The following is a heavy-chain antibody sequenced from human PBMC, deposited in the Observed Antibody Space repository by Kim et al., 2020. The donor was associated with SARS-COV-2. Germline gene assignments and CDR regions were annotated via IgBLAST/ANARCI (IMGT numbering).Heavy chain of an antibody. CDR3: AKDQAPYYGSGSSKLNWFDP. CDR2: ISGSGGST. J-gene: IGHJ5*02. D-gene: IGHD3-10*01. Sequence: GGSLRLSCAASGFTFSSYAMSWVRQAPGKGLEWVSAISGSGGSTYYADSVKGRFTISRDNSKNTLYLQMNSLRAEDTAVYYCAKDQAPYYGSGSSKLNWFDPWGQGTLVTVSS. V-gene: IGHV3-23*01. CDR1: GFTFSSYA.